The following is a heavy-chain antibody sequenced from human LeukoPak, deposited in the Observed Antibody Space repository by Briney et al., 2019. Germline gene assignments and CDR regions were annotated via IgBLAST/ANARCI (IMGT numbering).Heavy chain of an antibody. J-gene: IGHJ4*02. CDR3: ARGPYSSSWSLLDX. CDR1: GGSISSSSYY. V-gene: IGHV4-39*07. Sequence: SETLSLTCTVSGGSISSSSYYWGWIRQPPGKGLEWIGSIYYSGSTYYNPSLKSRVTISVDTSKNQFSLKLSSVTAADTAVYYCARGPYSSSWSLLDXXXXGTLVTVSS. D-gene: IGHD6-13*01. CDR2: IYYSGST.